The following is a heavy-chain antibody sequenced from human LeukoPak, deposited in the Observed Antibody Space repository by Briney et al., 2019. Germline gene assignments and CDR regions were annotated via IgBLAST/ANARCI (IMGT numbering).Heavy chain of an antibody. Sequence: GGSLRLSCAASAFTFSSYAMSWVRQAPGKGLEWVSAISGSGGSTYYADSVKGRFTISRDNSKNTLYLQMNSLRAEDTAVYYCATTGMITFGGVIVIDDYWGQGTLVTVSS. CDR1: AFTFSSYA. V-gene: IGHV3-23*01. J-gene: IGHJ4*02. D-gene: IGHD3-16*02. CDR2: ISGSGGST. CDR3: ATTGMITFGGVIVIDDY.